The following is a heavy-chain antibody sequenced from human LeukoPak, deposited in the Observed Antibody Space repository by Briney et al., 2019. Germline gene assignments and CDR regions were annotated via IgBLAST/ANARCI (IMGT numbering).Heavy chain of an antibody. J-gene: IGHJ4*02. CDR3: ARLAWGRLDY. V-gene: IGHV4-38-2*02. Sequence: SQTLSLTCSVSGYSISSGYYWGWIRQPPGKGLEWIGSIYQSGSTYYNPSLKSRVTISVDTSKNQFSLRLSSVTAADTAVYYCARLAWGRLDYWGQGTLVTVSS. CDR1: GYSISSGYY. D-gene: IGHD7-27*01. CDR2: IYQSGST.